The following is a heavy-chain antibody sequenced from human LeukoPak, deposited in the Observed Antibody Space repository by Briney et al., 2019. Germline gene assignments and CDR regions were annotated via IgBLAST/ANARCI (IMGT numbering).Heavy chain of an antibody. V-gene: IGHV4-61*02. Sequence: PSETLSLTCTVSGGSISSGSYYWSWIRQPAGKGLEWIGRIYTSGSTNYNPSLKSRVTISVDTSKNQFSLKLSSVTAADTAVYYCAGAKKGYNYCGGQGPLVTVSP. CDR1: GGSISSGSYY. D-gene: IGHD5-24*01. J-gene: IGHJ4*02. CDR2: IYTSGST. CDR3: AGAKKGYNYC.